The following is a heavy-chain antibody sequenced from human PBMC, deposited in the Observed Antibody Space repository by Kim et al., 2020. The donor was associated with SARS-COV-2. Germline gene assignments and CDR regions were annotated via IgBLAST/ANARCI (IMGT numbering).Heavy chain of an antibody. D-gene: IGHD1-26*01. CDR1: GFTFSSYS. CDR3: ARDGVIVGATGYYGMDV. V-gene: IGHV3-21*01. J-gene: IGHJ6*02. Sequence: GGSLRLSCAASGFTFSSYSMNWVRQAPGKGLEWVSSISSSSSYIYYADSVNGRFTISRDNAKNSLYLQMNSLRAEDTAVYYCARDGVIVGATGYYGMDVWGQGTTVTVSS. CDR2: ISSSSSYI.